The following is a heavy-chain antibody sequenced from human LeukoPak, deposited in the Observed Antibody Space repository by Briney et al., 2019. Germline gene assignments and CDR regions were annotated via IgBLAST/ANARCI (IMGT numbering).Heavy chain of an antibody. V-gene: IGHV1-2*02. D-gene: IGHD3-10*01. CDR3: ARIIIRSDGLDI. CDR2: INPESGGT. CDR1: GYTFTDYY. Sequence: ASVKVSCKASGYTFTDYYMHWVRQAPGQGLEWMGWINPESGGTNCVQKSQGRVTMTRDTSISTAYMELSRLRSDDTAVYYCARIIIRSDGLDIWGQGTMVTVSS. J-gene: IGHJ3*02.